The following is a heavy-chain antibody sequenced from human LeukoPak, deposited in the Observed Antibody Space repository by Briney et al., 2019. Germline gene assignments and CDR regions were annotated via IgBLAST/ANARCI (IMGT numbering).Heavy chain of an antibody. CDR1: GGSISSGSYY. Sequence: SETLSLTCTVSGGSISSGSYYWSWIRQPAGKGLEWIGRIYTSGSTNYNPSLKSRVTISVDTSKNQFSLKLSSVTAADTVVYYCARVGYSSSHYFDYWGQGTLVTVSS. CDR2: IYTSGST. CDR3: ARVGYSSSHYFDY. D-gene: IGHD6-6*01. J-gene: IGHJ4*02. V-gene: IGHV4-61*02.